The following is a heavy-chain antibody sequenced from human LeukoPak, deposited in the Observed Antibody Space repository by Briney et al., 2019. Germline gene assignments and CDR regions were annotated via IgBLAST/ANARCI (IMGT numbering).Heavy chain of an antibody. CDR2: IGYDGSNQ. CDR1: GFTFSDYW. J-gene: IGHJ4*02. V-gene: IGHV3-30*18. D-gene: IGHD2-15*01. Sequence: GGSLRLSCAASGFTFSDYWMHWVRQAPGKGLVWVAVIGYDGSNQYYADFVKGRFTISRDNSKSTLYLQMDSLRPEDTAVYYCAKVRTQYCSSGNCFNYYFEYWGQGTLVTVSS. CDR3: AKVRTQYCSSGNCFNYYFEY.